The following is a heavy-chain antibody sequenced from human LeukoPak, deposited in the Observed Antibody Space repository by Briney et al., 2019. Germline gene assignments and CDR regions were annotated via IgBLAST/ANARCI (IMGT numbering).Heavy chain of an antibody. D-gene: IGHD2-21*02. J-gene: IGHJ4*02. Sequence: GGSLRLSCAASGFTFSNYNMNWVRQAPGKGLEWVGRIKSKTDGGTTDYAAPVKGRFTISRDDSKNTLYLQMNSLKTEDTAVYYCTSSVYCGGDCARDYWGQGTLVTVSS. CDR3: TSSVYCGGDCARDY. CDR2: IKSKTDGGTT. CDR1: GFTFSNYN. V-gene: IGHV3-15*01.